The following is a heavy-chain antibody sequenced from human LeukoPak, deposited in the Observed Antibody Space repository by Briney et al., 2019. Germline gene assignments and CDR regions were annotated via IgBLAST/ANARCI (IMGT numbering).Heavy chain of an antibody. CDR2: IYSSGST. D-gene: IGHD3-10*01. CDR1: GGAIISSSFY. Sequence: SEPLSLTCTVSGGAIISSSFYWVWIPQPPGGGLEWIGSIYSSGSTYYNPSVNSRATISVDTSKKELSLELSSVTAADTSMYYCASLYYSDSAFDYWGQGTLVTVSS. J-gene: IGHJ4*01. V-gene: IGHV4-39*01. CDR3: ASLYYSDSAFDY.